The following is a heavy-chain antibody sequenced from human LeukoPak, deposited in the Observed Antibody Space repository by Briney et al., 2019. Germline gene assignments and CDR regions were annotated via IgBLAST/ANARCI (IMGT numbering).Heavy chain of an antibody. CDR3: ARGPGAPIHIDY. V-gene: IGHV4-4*02. D-gene: IGHD5-18*01. Sequence: PSVTLSLTCAVSGVSVYSGVWWTWVRQPPGKGLEWIGEVFRVGTTNYNPSLRSRVTILLDKSRNQFSLELRSVTAADTAMYYCARGPGAPIHIDYWGQGTLVTVSS. J-gene: IGHJ4*02. CDR2: VFRVGTT. CDR1: GVSVYSGVW.